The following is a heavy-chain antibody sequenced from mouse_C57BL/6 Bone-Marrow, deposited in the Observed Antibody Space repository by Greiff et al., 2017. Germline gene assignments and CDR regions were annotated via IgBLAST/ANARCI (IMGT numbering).Heavy chain of an antibody. D-gene: IGHD2-5*01. CDR3: ARDRRAYYSNWNYFDY. CDR2: ISDGGSYT. V-gene: IGHV5-4*01. Sequence: EVMLVESGGGLVKPGGSLKLSCAASGFTFSSYAMSWVRQTPEKRLAWVATISDGGSYTYYPDNVKGRFTISRDNAKNNLYLQMSHLKSEDTAMYYCARDRRAYYSNWNYFDYWGQGTTLTVSS. J-gene: IGHJ2*01. CDR1: GFTFSSYA.